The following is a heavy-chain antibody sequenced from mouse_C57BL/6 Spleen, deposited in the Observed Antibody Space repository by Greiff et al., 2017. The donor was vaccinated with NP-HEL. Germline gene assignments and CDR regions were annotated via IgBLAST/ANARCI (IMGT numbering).Heavy chain of an antibody. J-gene: IGHJ2*01. Sequence: QVQLKQPGAELVKPGASVKLSCKASGYTFTSYWMHWVKQRPGQGLEWIGMIHPNSGSTNYNEKFKSKATLTVDKSSSTAYMQLSSLTSEDSAVYYSARLTTIVADDYWGQGTTLTVSS. CDR1: GYTFTSYW. CDR2: IHPNSGST. CDR3: ARLTTIVADDY. D-gene: IGHD1-1*01. V-gene: IGHV1-64*01.